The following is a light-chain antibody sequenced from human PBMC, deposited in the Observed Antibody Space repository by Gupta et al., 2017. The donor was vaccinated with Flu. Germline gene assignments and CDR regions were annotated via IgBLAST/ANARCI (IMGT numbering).Light chain of an antibody. Sequence: QSVLTQPPSASGTPGQRVTLSSSGSSSNIGSNYVYWYQQLPGTAPKLLIYRNNQRPSGGPYRFSGSKSGTSASLAISGLRSEDEADYYCATWDDSLSVGVFGGGTKLTVL. CDR3: ATWDDSLSVGV. CDR1: SSNIGSNY. CDR2: RNN. J-gene: IGLJ3*02. V-gene: IGLV1-47*01.